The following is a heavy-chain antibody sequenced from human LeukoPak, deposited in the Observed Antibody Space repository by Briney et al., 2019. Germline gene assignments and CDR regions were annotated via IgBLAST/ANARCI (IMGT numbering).Heavy chain of an antibody. D-gene: IGHD1-1*01. J-gene: IGHJ4*02. CDR2: INERGTDS. V-gene: IGHV3-74*03. CDR3: VRDETLWTLDW. Sequence: QSGGSLRLSCTASGFTFSGHWIHWVRQPPGMGLVWVSRINERGTDSMYAESVKGRFTISRDNAKNTVYPQMNSLRAEDTAVYYCVRDETLWTLDWWGQGTLVSVSS. CDR1: GFTFSGHW.